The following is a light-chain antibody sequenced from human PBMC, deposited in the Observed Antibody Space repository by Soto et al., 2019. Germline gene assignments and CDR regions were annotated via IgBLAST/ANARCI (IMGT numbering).Light chain of an antibody. CDR2: DVT. CDR3: SSYTGPNVI. Sequence: QPALTQPPSSSGSPGQSVTISCTGTLSDVGGQTFVSWYRQDPGKAPQLIIYDVTQRPSGVPKRFSGAWSGSTSSLTVSLLQAEDESIYYCSSYTGPNVIFGGGTKLTVL. J-gene: IGLJ2*01. V-gene: IGLV2-8*01. CDR1: LSDVGGQTF.